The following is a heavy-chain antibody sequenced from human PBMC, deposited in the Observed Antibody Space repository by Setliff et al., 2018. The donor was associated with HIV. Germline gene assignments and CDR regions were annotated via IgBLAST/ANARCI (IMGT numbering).Heavy chain of an antibody. CDR1: GGTFSSYA. CDR2: IIPLFGSA. CDR3: ARTYYYDSSGYYGYYYYYYMDV. J-gene: IGHJ6*03. D-gene: IGHD3-22*01. V-gene: IGHV1-69*13. Sequence: SVKVSCKVSGGTFSSYAFSWVRQAPGQGLEWMGRIIPLFGSANYAHNFQGRVTITADESTSTAYMELSSLRSEDTAVYYCARTYYYDSSGYYGYYYYYYMDVWGKGTTVTVSS.